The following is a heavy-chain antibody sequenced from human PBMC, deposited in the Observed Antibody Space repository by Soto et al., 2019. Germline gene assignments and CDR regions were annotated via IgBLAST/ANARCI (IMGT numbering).Heavy chain of an antibody. CDR2: IYWDDDK. CDR1: GFSLSTSGVG. Sequence: QITLKESGPTLVKPTQTLTLTCTFSGFSLSTSGVGVGWIRQPPGKALEWLALIYWDDDKRYSPSLKSRLTITXXTXKXXVVPTMTNMDPVDPATYSCAHSPYSGSYRTYYFDYWGQGTLVTVSS. CDR3: AHSPYSGSYRTYYFDY. J-gene: IGHJ4*02. D-gene: IGHD1-26*01. V-gene: IGHV2-5*02.